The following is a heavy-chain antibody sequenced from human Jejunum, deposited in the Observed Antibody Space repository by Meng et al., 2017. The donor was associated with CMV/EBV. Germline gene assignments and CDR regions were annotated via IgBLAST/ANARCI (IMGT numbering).Heavy chain of an antibody. CDR1: GITFGSDA. CDR3: AKEEGYTRPHYFDY. D-gene: IGHD6-13*01. J-gene: IGHJ4*02. V-gene: IGHV3-23*03. CDR2: VDSGGGTT. Sequence: SGITFGSDAMAWGRQAPGKGREWVAVVDSGGGTTEYADSVKGRFTISRDNSKNTLYLQMNSLRAEDTAVYYCAKEEGYTRPHYFDYWGQGTLVTVSS.